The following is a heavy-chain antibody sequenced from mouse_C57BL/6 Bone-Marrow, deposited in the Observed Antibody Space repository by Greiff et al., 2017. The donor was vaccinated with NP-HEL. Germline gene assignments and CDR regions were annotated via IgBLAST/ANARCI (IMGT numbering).Heavy chain of an antibody. V-gene: IGHV1-82*01. Sequence: VQLQQSGPELVKPGASVKISCKASGYAFSSSWMNWVKQRPGKGLEWIGRIYPGDGDTTYTGKFKGKAKLTADKSSSTAYMQLSSLPSEDSAFYFCARHYYGSSHWYFDVWGTGTTVTVSS. D-gene: IGHD1-1*01. CDR1: GYAFSSSW. CDR2: IYPGDGDT. CDR3: ARHYYGSSHWYFDV. J-gene: IGHJ1*03.